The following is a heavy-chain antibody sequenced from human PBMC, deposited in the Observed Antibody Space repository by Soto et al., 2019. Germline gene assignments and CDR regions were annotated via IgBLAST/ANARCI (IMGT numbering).Heavy chain of an antibody. V-gene: IGHV3-23*01. J-gene: IGHJ3*02. Sequence: EVQLLESGGGLVQPGGSLRLSCAASGFTFSSYAMSWVRQAPGKGLEWVSAISGSGGSTYYADSVKGRFTISRDNPKNTLYLQMNSLRAEDTAVYYSAKDSSGLEDAFDIWGQGTMVTVSS. CDR1: GFTFSSYA. CDR2: ISGSGGST. CDR3: AKDSSGLEDAFDI. D-gene: IGHD4-17*01.